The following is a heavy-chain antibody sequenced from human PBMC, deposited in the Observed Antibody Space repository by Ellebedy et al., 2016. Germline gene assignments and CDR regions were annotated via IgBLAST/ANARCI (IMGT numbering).Heavy chain of an antibody. Sequence: SLKISCAASGFTFDDYAMHWVRQAPGKGLEWVSGISWNSGSIGYADSVKGRFTISRDNAKNSLYLQMNSLRAEDTALYYCAKDIRGYYYYMDVWGKGTTVTVSS. CDR2: ISWNSGSI. CDR1: GFTFDDYA. V-gene: IGHV3-9*01. J-gene: IGHJ6*03. CDR3: AKDIRGYYYYMDV.